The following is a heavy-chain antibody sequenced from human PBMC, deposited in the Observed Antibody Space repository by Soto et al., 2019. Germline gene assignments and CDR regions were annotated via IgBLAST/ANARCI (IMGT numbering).Heavy chain of an antibody. D-gene: IGHD3-22*01. V-gene: IGHV4-4*02. Sequence: SGTLSLTCAVSGGSISRSNWWSWVRQPPGEGLEWIGSIYHTGNAYYNPSLKSRVTISVDTSKNQFSLKLTSVTAADAALYYCARDFFDSSDYTTNWFDPWGQGTLVTVSS. CDR1: GGSISRSNW. CDR2: IYHTGNA. CDR3: ARDFFDSSDYTTNWFDP. J-gene: IGHJ5*02.